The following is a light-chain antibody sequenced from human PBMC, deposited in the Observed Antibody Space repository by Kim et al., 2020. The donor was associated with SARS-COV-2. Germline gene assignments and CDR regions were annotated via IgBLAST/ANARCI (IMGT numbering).Light chain of an antibody. V-gene: IGLV3-19*01. J-gene: IGLJ2*01. CDR1: SLRSYF. Sequence: LGQPVRITCQGDSLRSYFASWYQQKPGQAPVLVIYGKNNRPSGIPDRFSGSSSGNTASLTITGAQAEDEADYYCNSRDSSGNHLEVFGGGTQLTVL. CDR3: NSRDSSGNHLEV. CDR2: GKN.